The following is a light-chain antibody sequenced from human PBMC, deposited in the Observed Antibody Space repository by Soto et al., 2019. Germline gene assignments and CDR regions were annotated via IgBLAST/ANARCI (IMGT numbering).Light chain of an antibody. J-gene: IGKJ1*01. Sequence: DIQMTQSPSTLSACVGDRVTITCRASQSVSSWLAWYQQKPGKAPNLLIYTASSLESGVPSRFSGSGSGTEFDLTISRLQPDAFAPYYFQRYNSAWTFGQGTTVEIK. CDR1: QSVSSW. CDR3: QRYNSAWT. CDR2: TAS. V-gene: IGKV1-5*03.